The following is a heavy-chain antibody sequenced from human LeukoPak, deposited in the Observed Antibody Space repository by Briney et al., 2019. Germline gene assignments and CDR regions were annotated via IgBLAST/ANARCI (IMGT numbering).Heavy chain of an antibody. Sequence: SETLSLTCAVYGGSFSGYYWSWIRQPPGKGLEWIGEINHSGSTNYNPSLKSRVTISVDTSKNQFSLKLSSVTAADTAVYYCARGGGELWGFFDYWGQGTLVTVSS. CDR1: GGSFSGYY. V-gene: IGHV4-34*01. CDR3: ARGGGELWGFFDY. CDR2: INHSGST. D-gene: IGHD5-18*01. J-gene: IGHJ4*02.